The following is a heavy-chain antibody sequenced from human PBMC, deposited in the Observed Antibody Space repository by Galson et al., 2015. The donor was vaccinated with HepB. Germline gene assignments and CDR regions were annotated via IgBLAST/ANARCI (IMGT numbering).Heavy chain of an antibody. CDR2: ISGRGGST. Sequence: SLRLSCASSGFTFNSYAMSWVRQAPGKGLEWVSAISGRGGSTNYADSVKGRFTISRENSKNTLYLQMNSLRAEDTAIYYCANMNAVTRYGMDVWGQGTTVTVSS. D-gene: IGHD4-17*01. CDR1: GFTFNSYA. J-gene: IGHJ6*02. CDR3: ANMNAVTRYGMDV. V-gene: IGHV3-23*01.